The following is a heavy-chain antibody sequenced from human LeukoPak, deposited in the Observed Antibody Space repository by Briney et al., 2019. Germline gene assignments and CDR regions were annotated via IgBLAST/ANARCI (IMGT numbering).Heavy chain of an antibody. J-gene: IGHJ5*02. D-gene: IGHD3-10*01. CDR3: AREKARITKDNWFDP. V-gene: IGHV4-34*01. Sequence: NASETLSLTCAVYGGSFSGYYWSWIRQPPGKGLEWIGEINHSGSTNYNPSLKSRVTISVDTSRNQFSLKLSSVTAADTAVYYCAREKARITKDNWFDPWGQGTLVTVSS. CDR2: INHSGST. CDR1: GGSFSGYY.